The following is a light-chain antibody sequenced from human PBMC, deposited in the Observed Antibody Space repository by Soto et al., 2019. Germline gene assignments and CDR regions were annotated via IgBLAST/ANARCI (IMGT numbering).Light chain of an antibody. CDR2: DAS. V-gene: IGKV3-20*01. Sequence: EIVLTQSPGTLSLSPGERATLSCGASQSVSSSCLAWHQQKPGQAPRLLMYDASNRAADIPDRFSGSGSGTDFTLTISRLEPEDFAVYYCQQCGSSPVTFGQGTKLEIK. CDR3: QQCGSSPVT. CDR1: QSVSSSC. J-gene: IGKJ2*01.